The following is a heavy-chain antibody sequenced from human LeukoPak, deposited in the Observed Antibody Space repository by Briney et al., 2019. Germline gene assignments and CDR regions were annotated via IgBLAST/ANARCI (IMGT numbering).Heavy chain of an antibody. J-gene: IGHJ4*02. CDR2: IYPGDSDT. D-gene: IGHD6-13*01. CDR3: ARLGSSSWYDVFYYFDY. CDR1: GYSFTSYW. V-gene: IGHV5-51*01. Sequence: GESLKISCKGSGYSFTSYWIGWVLQMPGKGLEWMVIIYPGDSDTRYSPSFQGQVTISADKSISTAYLQWSSLKASDTAMYYCARLGSSSWYDVFYYFDYWGQGTLVTVSS.